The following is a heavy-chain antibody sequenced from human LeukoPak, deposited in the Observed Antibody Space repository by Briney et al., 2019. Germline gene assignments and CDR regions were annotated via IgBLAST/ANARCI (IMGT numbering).Heavy chain of an antibody. D-gene: IGHD6-19*01. CDR3: ARRIGSGWYDY. CDR1: GYSFTSYW. V-gene: IGHV5-51*01. CDR2: INPGDSDT. Sequence: GESLKISCQGSGYSFTSYWIGWVRQMPGKGLEWLGIINPGDSDTRYSPSFQGQVTISADKSISTANLQWSSLKASDTAMYYCARRIGSGWYDYWGQGTLVTVSS. J-gene: IGHJ4*02.